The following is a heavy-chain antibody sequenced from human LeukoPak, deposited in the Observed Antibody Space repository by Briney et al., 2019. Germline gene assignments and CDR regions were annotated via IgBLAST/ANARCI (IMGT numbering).Heavy chain of an antibody. J-gene: IGHJ4*02. CDR2: IKQDGSEK. CDR1: GFTFSSYW. D-gene: IGHD3-10*01. CDR3: ASHYRGVIISYFDY. Sequence: GGSLRLSCAASGFTFSSYWMSWVRQAPGKGLEWVANIKQDGSEKYYVDSMKGRFTISRDSAKNSLYLQMNSLRAEDTAVYYCASHYRGVIISYFDYWGQGTLVTVSS. V-gene: IGHV3-7*01.